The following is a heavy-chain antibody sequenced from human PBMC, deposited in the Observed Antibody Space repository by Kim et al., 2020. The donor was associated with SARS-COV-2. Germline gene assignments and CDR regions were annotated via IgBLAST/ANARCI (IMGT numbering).Heavy chain of an antibody. CDR3: ARDGIQPSYGMDV. J-gene: IGHJ6*02. Sequence: YADSGKGRFTNSRDNAKNSLYLQMNSLRAEDTAVYYCARDGIQPSYGMDVWGQGTTVTVSS. V-gene: IGHV3-11*06. D-gene: IGHD5-18*01.